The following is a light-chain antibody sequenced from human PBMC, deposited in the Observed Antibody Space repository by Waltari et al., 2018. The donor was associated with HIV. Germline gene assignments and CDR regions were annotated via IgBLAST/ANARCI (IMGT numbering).Light chain of an antibody. Sequence: IVMTQSPLSLPVTPGETASTSCRSSQSLQHRSGYYHLDWYLHHPGQSPQRLIYLGSNRASVVPGRISGSGSGTDFTLKISRVEAEDVGVYYCMQGLQTPTFGQGTRLEIK. CDR3: MQGLQTPT. CDR2: LGS. V-gene: IGKV2-28*01. J-gene: IGKJ5*01. CDR1: QSLQHRSGYYH.